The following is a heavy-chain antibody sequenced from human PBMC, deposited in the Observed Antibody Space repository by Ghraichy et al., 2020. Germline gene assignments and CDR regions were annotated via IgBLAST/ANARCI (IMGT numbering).Heavy chain of an antibody. CDR1: GFTFSSYA. Sequence: GGSLRLSCAVSGFTFSSYAMSWVRQAPGKGLDWVSTISGGGGGTDYTASVKGRFTISRDNSKNTLYLRMNSLRVEDTALYYCTKSSGSGSYYHFDNWGQGTLVIVSS. J-gene: IGHJ4*02. D-gene: IGHD3-10*01. CDR3: TKSSGSGSYYHFDN. CDR2: ISGGGGGT. V-gene: IGHV3-23*01.